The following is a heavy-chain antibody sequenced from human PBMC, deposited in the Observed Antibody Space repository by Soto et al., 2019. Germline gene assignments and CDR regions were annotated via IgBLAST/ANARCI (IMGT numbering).Heavy chain of an antibody. Sequence: EVQLVESGGGLVNPGGSLRLSCAASGFTYSRYSMNWVRPAPGKVLEWVSSISSTTNYIYYGDSMTGRLTISSDNAKNSLYLEMNCLRAEDTAVYYCARESEDLTSNFDYWGQGTLVTVSS. J-gene: IGHJ4*02. V-gene: IGHV3-21*06. CDR1: GFTYSRYS. CDR3: ARESEDLTSNFDY. CDR2: ISSTTNYI.